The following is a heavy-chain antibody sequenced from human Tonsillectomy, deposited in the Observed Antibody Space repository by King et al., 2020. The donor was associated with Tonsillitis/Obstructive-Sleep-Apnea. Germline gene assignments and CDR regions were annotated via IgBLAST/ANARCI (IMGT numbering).Heavy chain of an antibody. CDR3: ARESAHYDFWSGYDSNTYYMDV. V-gene: IGHV3-74*01. CDR1: GFTFSSYW. Sequence: VQLVESGGGLVQPGGSLRLSCAASGFTFSSYWMHWVRQAPGKGLVWVSRIKSDGSSTRYADSVKGRVTIFRDNAKNTLYLEMNSLRAEDTAVYYCARESAHYDFWSGYDSNTYYMDVWGKGTTVTVSS. J-gene: IGHJ6*03. D-gene: IGHD3-3*01. CDR2: IKSDGSST.